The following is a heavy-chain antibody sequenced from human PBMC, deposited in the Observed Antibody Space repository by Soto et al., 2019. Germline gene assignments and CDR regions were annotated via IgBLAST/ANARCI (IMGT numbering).Heavy chain of an antibody. D-gene: IGHD4-17*01. CDR1: GVTVNRLT. Sequence: QVSMVQSGPGVKKPGTSVKVSCKASGVTVNRLTVTWVRQAPGHGFQWLGGITPLFVTTNHAQNYQGRATNPADESTTTSYLDLRGLASDDTAVYYCAIGYGGYLGDWCQGTLLIVSS. CDR2: ITPLFVTT. CDR3: AIGYGGYLGD. V-gene: IGHV1-69*01. J-gene: IGHJ4*02.